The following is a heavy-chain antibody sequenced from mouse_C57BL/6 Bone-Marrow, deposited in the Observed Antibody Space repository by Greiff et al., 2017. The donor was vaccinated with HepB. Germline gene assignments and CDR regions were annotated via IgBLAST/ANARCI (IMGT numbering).Heavy chain of an antibody. D-gene: IGHD2-1*01. J-gene: IGHJ1*03. CDR3: ARYGNGRYFDV. V-gene: IGHV1-81*01. CDR2: IYPRSGNT. Sequence: VQLQQSGAELARPGASVKLSCKASGYTFTSYGISWVKQSTGQGLEWIGEIYPRSGNTYYNEKFKGKATLTADKSSSTAYMELRSLTSEDSAVYFCARYGNGRYFDVWGTGTTVTVSS. CDR1: GYTFTSYG.